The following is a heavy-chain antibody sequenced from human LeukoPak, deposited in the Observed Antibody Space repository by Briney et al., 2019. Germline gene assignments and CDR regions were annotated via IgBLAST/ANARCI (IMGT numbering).Heavy chain of an antibody. V-gene: IGHV3-30*03. CDR2: ISYDGSNQ. Sequence: PGRSLRLSCAASGFTFSSYGMHWVRQAPGKGLEWLAFISYDGSNQNYADSVKGRFTISRDNSKNTVYLQQSSLRAEDTAVYYCARDRLRAFYYFDSWGQGTTVTVSS. CDR1: GFTFSSYG. CDR3: ARDRLRAFYYFDS. J-gene: IGHJ4*03. D-gene: IGHD2/OR15-2a*01.